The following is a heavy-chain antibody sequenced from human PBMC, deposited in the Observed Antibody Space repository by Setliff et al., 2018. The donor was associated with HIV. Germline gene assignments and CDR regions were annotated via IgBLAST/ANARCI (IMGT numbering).Heavy chain of an antibody. J-gene: IGHJ1*01. CDR2: MCLNDKGVIT. D-gene: IGHD6-19*01. CDR1: GGSIDNYY. V-gene: IGHV4-59*01. CDR3: ARDRGTGWYGYFQH. Sequence: TSETLSLTCIVSGGSIDNYYWNWVRQSPGKGPEWIGNMCLNDKGVITNQNPSLKSRVVMYIDRTKNEFSLNLFPATTADTATYYCARDRGTGWYGYFQHWGQGSQVTVSS.